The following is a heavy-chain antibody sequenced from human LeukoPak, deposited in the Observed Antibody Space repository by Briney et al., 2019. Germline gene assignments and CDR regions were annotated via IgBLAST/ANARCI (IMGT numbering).Heavy chain of an antibody. CDR1: GGSISSYY. CDR2: IYYSGST. D-gene: IGHD3-22*01. J-gene: IGHJ4*02. Sequence: SETLSLTCTVSGGSISSYYWSWIRQPPGKRLEWIGYIYYSGSTNYNPSLKSRVTISVDTSKNQFSLKLSSVTAADTAVYYCARDRYYYDSSGYDYWGQGTLVTVSS. CDR3: ARDRYYYDSSGYDY. V-gene: IGHV4-59*01.